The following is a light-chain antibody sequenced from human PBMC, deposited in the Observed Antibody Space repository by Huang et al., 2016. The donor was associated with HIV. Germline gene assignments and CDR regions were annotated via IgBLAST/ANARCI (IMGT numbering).Light chain of an antibody. CDR1: QGVRSN. Sequence: SPWAVSPGERATRAGRAVQGVRSNLAWDQQKPGQAPRLLIYGASTRATGIPARVSGSGSGTEFTLTISSLQSEDFAVYYCQQYNNWPGTFGPGTKVDIK. CDR3: QQYNNWPGT. J-gene: IGKJ3*01. CDR2: GAS. V-gene: IGKV3-15*01.